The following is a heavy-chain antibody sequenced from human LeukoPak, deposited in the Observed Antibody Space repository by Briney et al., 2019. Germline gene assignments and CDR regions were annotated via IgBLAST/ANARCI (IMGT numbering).Heavy chain of an antibody. Sequence: SETLSLTCTVSGGSISSYYWSWIRQPPGKGLEWIGYIYYSGSTNYNPSLKSRVTISVDTSKNQFSLKLSSVTAADTAVYYCARHVSRRITMIVVVTYFDYWGQGTLVTVSS. V-gene: IGHV4-59*08. CDR3: ARHVSRRITMIVVVTYFDY. CDR1: GGSISSYY. D-gene: IGHD3-22*01. J-gene: IGHJ4*02. CDR2: IYYSGST.